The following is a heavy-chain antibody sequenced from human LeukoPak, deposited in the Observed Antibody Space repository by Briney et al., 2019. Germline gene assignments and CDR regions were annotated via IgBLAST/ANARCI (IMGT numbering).Heavy chain of an antibody. CDR1: GYSFTSYG. V-gene: IGHV1-18*01. CDR2: ISAYDGNT. D-gene: IGHD3-10*01. CDR3: ARDGYGSGKGYFDY. Sequence: ASVKVSCKASGYSFTSYGFTWVRQAPGQGPEWMGWISAYDGNTNSAQKFKGRVTMTTDTSSSTAYMELRSLTSDDTAVYYCARDGYGSGKGYFDYWGQGTLVTVSS. J-gene: IGHJ4*02.